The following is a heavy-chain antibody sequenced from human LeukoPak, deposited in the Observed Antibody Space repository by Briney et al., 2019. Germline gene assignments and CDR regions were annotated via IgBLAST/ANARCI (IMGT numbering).Heavy chain of an antibody. Sequence: ASVKVSCKASGYTFTGYYMHWVRQAPGQGLEWMGWINPNSGGTNYAQKFQGRVTMTRDTSTSTVYMELSSLRSEDTAVYYCARDRSSSLGYWGQGTLVTVSS. CDR2: INPNSGGT. D-gene: IGHD6-6*01. V-gene: IGHV1-2*02. J-gene: IGHJ4*02. CDR3: ARDRSSSLGY. CDR1: GYTFTGYY.